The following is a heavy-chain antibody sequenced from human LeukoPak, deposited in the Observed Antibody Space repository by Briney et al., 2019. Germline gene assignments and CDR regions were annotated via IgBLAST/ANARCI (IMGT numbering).Heavy chain of an antibody. CDR3: ARVMVGYYDSSGYYYFDY. D-gene: IGHD3-22*01. Sequence: SETLSLTCTVSGGSISSGSYYWSWIRQPAGKGLEWIGRIYTSGSTNYNPSLKSRVTISVDTSKNQFSLKLSSVTAADTAVYYCARVMVGYYDSSGYYYFDYWGQGTLVTVSS. V-gene: IGHV4-61*02. CDR2: IYTSGST. J-gene: IGHJ4*02. CDR1: GGSISSGSYY.